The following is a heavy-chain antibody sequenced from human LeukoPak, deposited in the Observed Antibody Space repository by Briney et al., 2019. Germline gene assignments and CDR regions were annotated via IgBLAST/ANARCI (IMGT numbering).Heavy chain of an antibody. J-gene: IGHJ4*02. CDR3: AKEGPESIRFDY. D-gene: IGHD6-6*01. CDR1: GFTVSSNY. V-gene: IGHV3-53*05. CDR2: IYSGGST. Sequence: GGSLRLSCAASGFTVSSNYMSWVRQAPGKGLEWVSIIYSGGSTYYADSVKGRFTISRDNSKNTLYLQMNSLRAEDTAVYYCAKEGPESIRFDYWGQGTLVTVSS.